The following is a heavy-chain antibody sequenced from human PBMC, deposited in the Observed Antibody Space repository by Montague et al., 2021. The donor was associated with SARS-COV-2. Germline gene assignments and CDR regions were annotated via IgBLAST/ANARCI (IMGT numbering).Heavy chain of an antibody. J-gene: IGHJ4*02. CDR1: GFTFSNYA. D-gene: IGHD1-26*01. Sequence: SLRLSCAASGFTFSNYAMSWVRQAPGKGLEWVSGISGSADGTYYADSVKGRFTISRDDPKNTVYLQMNGLRAEDTAEYFCAKDRQGEPHPIYSFDYWGQGALVTVSS. V-gene: IGHV3-23*01. CDR3: AKDRQGEPHPIYSFDY. CDR2: ISGSADGT.